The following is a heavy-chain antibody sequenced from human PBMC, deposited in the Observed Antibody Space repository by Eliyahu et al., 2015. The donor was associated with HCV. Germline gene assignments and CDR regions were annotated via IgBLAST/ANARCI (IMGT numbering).Heavy chain of an antibody. CDR3: ARGLSRSAQSSYSYMDV. Sequence: QVRLVESGGGVAQPGKSLRLSCAASGFTFKTHDMHWVRQAPGKGLEWVAVMSNFGTHINYADSVKGRVTISRDNSRNFLYLHMFSLRPDDTAVYYCARGLSRSAQSSYSYMDVWGTGTTVTVSS. CDR1: GFTFKTHD. CDR2: MSNFGTHI. D-gene: IGHD6-6*01. V-gene: IGHV3-30*03. J-gene: IGHJ6*03.